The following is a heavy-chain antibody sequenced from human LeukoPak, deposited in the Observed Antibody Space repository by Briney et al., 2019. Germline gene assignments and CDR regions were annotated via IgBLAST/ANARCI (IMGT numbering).Heavy chain of an antibody. CDR1: GGSFSGYY. Sequence: SETLSLTCAVYGGSFSGYYWSWIRQPPGNGLEWIGEINHSGSTNYNPSLKSRVTISVDTSKNQFSLKLSSVTAAHTAVYYCASGSYPFDYWGQGTLVTVSS. CDR2: INHSGST. CDR3: ASGSYPFDY. J-gene: IGHJ4*02. V-gene: IGHV4-34*01.